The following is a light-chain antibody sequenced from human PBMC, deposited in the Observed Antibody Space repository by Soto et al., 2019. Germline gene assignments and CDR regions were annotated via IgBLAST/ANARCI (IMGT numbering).Light chain of an antibody. CDR2: WAS. V-gene: IGKV4-1*01. Sequence: DIVMTQSPDSLAVSLGERATINCKSSQSVLYSSNNKNYLAWYQQKPGQPPKLLIYWASTRESGVPDRFGGSGSGTDFTLTISSLQAEDVAVYYCQQYYNTPVTFGGGTKVEIK. CDR3: QQYYNTPVT. J-gene: IGKJ4*01. CDR1: QSVLYSSNNKNY.